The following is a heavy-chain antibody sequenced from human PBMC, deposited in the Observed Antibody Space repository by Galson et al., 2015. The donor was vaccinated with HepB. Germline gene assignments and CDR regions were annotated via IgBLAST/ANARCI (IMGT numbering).Heavy chain of an antibody. Sequence: TLSLTCTVSGGSISSGGYYWSWIRQHPGKGLEWIGYIYYSGSTYYNPSLKSRVTISVDTSKNQFSLKLSSVTAADTAVYYCARSVGDVDTARFLDYWGQGTLVTASS. CDR3: ARSVGDVDTARFLDY. CDR1: GGSISSGGYY. J-gene: IGHJ4*02. CDR2: IYYSGST. V-gene: IGHV4-31*03. D-gene: IGHD5-18*01.